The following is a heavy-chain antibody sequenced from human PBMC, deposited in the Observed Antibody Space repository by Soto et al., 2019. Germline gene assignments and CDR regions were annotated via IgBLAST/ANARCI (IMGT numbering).Heavy chain of an antibody. Sequence: QVQLVQSGAGVKKPGASVKFSCKAFEYTFTSNLMHWWRRPPGQGLEWRGGFNAGKGNTKYSQKFQGRVTITRDTAASTAYMELSSLRSEDTAVYYCARDYTIVGVVHGGYFDYWGQGTLVTVSS. CDR1: EYTFTSNL. J-gene: IGHJ4*02. V-gene: IGHV1-3*01. D-gene: IGHD3-3*01. CDR2: FNAGKGNT. CDR3: ARDYTIVGVVHGGYFDY.